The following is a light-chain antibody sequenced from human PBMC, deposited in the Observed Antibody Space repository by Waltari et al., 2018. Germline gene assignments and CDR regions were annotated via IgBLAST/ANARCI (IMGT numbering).Light chain of an antibody. CDR2: KAS. J-gene: IGKJ4*01. CDR3: QQYDSYPLT. Sequence: DIQMPQYPSTLTASVGDSVTTPCRASQSISSWLAWHQQKAGKAPKLLISKASNLESGVTSRFSGSGSGTEFTLTISSLQPDDVATYFCQQYDSYPLTFGGGTKVQIK. CDR1: QSISSW. V-gene: IGKV1-5*03.